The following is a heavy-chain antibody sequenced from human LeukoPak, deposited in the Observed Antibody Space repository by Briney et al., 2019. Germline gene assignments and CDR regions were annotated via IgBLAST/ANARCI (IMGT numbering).Heavy chain of an antibody. Sequence: PGGSLEISCKGSGYSFTSYWISWVRQLPGKGLEWMGRIDPSDSYTNYSPSFQGHVTISADKSIRSADLQWSSVKASDTAMYYSARHGWEGGDYYFDCWGQGTLVTVSS. CDR3: ARHGWEGGDYYFDC. J-gene: IGHJ4*02. CDR2: IDPSDSYT. V-gene: IGHV5-10-1*01. CDR1: GYSFTSYW. D-gene: IGHD3-16*01.